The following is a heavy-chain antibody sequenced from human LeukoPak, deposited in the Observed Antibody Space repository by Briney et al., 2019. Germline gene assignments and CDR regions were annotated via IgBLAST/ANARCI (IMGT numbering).Heavy chain of an antibody. D-gene: IGHD3-22*01. CDR3: ARAGSIYDSSGYYYFNYFDY. J-gene: IGHJ4*02. CDR2: INHSGST. CDR1: GGSFSGYY. V-gene: IGHV4-34*01. Sequence: SETLSLTCAVYGGSFSGYYWSWIRQPPGKGLEWIGEINHSGSTNYNPSLKSRVTISVDTSKNQFSLKLGSVTSADTAVYYCARAGSIYDSSGYYYFNYFDYWGQGTLVTVSS.